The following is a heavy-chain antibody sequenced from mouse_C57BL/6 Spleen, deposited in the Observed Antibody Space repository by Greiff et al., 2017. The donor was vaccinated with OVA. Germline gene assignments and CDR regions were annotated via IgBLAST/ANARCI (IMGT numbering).Heavy chain of an antibody. CDR2: IDPNSGGT. J-gene: IGHJ4*01. CDR1: GYTFTSSW. V-gene: IGHV1-72*01. Sequence: VQLQQPGAELVKPGASVKLSCKASGYTFTSSWMHWVKQRPGRGLEWIGRIDPNSGGTKYNEKFKSKATLTVDKPSSTAYMQLSSLTSEDSAVYYCARYFLYYYGSSYDYAMDYWGQGTSVTVSS. CDR3: ARYFLYYYGSSYDYAMDY. D-gene: IGHD1-1*01.